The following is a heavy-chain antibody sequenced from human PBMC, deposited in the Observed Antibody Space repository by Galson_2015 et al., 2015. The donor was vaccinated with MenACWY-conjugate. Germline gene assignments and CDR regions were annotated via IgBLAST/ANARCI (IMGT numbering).Heavy chain of an antibody. CDR2: IYPADSDT. CDR1: GYSFTNNW. J-gene: IGHJ6*02. Sequence: QSGAEVKKPGESLKISCKGSGYSFTNNWIGWVRQMPGKGLEWMGIIYPADSDTRYSPSFQGQVTISADKSISTAYLQWSSLKASDTAMYYCAVTATVIDLTYYYSLDVWGQGTTVTVYS. CDR3: AVTATVIDLTYYYSLDV. D-gene: IGHD2-21*02. V-gene: IGHV5-51*01.